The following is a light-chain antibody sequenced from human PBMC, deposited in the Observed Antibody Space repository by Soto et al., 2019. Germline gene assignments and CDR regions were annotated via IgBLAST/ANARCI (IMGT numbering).Light chain of an antibody. CDR3: CSYADSYTVV. CDR2: DDN. CDR1: SSNIGGNS. J-gene: IGLJ1*01. Sequence: QSVLTQPPSVSAAPGQKVTISCSGSSSNIGGNSVSWYQQLPGTAPKLLICDDNKRPSGVPGRFSGSKSGNTASLTISGLQAEDGADYYCCSYADSYTVVFGTGTKVTAL. V-gene: IGLV1-51*01.